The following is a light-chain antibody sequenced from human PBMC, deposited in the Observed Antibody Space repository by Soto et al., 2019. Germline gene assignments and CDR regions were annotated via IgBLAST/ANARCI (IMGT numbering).Light chain of an antibody. CDR1: PSISTY. Sequence: EIVLTQCPATVSLSPGERATLSCRASPSISTYLAWYQQKPGQAPRLLIYDASYRAAGIPARFSGSGPGTDFTLTISGLEPEDVAVYYCQQRRNWLLPFGGGTKVEI. J-gene: IGKJ4*02. CDR3: QQRRNWLLP. CDR2: DAS. V-gene: IGKV3D-11*02.